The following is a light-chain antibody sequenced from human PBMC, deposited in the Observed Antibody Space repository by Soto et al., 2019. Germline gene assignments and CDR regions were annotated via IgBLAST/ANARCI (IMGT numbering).Light chain of an antibody. CDR3: HSRA. CDR1: QSVSSSY. J-gene: IGKJ5*01. V-gene: IGKV3-20*01. CDR2: GAS. Sequence: EIVLTQSPGTLSLSPGERATLSCRASQSVSSSYLAWYQQKPGQAPRLLIYGASSRATGIPDRFSGSGSGTDFTLTISRLEPEDFAVYYCHSRAFGQGTRLEIK.